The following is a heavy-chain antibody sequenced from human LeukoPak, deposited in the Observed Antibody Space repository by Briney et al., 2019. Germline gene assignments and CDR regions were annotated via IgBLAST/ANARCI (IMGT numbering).Heavy chain of an antibody. V-gene: IGHV1-24*01. CDR3: ATLCGLYPNYYYYYGMDV. J-gene: IGHJ6*02. CDR2: FDPEDGET. Sequence: ASVKVSCKVSGYTLTELSMHWVRQAPGKGLEWVGGFDPEDGETIYAQKFQGRVTMTEDTSTDTAYMELSSLRSEDTAVYYCATLCGLYPNYYYYYGMDVWGQGTTVTVSS. CDR1: GYTLTELS. D-gene: IGHD6-19*01.